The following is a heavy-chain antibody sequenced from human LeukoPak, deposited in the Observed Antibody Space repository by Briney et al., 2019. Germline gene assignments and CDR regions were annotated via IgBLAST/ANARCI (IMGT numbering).Heavy chain of an antibody. Sequence: GGSLRLSCAASGLTFSSYAMSWVRQAPGKGLEWVSAISGSGGSTYYADSVKGRFTISRDNSKNTLYLQMNSLRAEDTAVYYCARERRITMIVVVIHDAFDIWGQGTMVTVSS. CDR3: ARERRITMIVVVIHDAFDI. V-gene: IGHV3-23*01. D-gene: IGHD3-22*01. J-gene: IGHJ3*02. CDR1: GLTFSSYA. CDR2: ISGSGGST.